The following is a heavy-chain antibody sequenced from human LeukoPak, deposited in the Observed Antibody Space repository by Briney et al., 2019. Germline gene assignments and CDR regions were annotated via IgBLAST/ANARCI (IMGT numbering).Heavy chain of an antibody. Sequence: PGGSLRLSCAASGFTFSSYGMHWVRQAPGKGLEWVAFIRYDGSNKYYADSVKGRFTISRDNSKNTLYLQMNSLRAEDTAVYYCAKDGQQLLPYYYYYYMDVWGKGTTVTVSS. V-gene: IGHV3-30*02. CDR2: IRYDGSNK. CDR1: GFTFSSYG. J-gene: IGHJ6*03. D-gene: IGHD6-13*01. CDR3: AKDGQQLLPYYYYYYMDV.